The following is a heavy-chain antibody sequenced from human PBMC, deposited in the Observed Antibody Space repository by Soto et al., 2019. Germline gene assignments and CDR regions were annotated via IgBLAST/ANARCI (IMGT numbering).Heavy chain of an antibody. CDR3: AREGNYYDSSGYYYGMDV. V-gene: IGHV1-2*02. CDR1: GYTFTGYY. J-gene: IGHJ6*02. Sequence: GASVKVSCKASGYTFTGYYMHWVRQAPGQGLEWMGWINPNSGGTNYAQKFQGRVTMTRDTSISTAYMELSRLRSDDTAVYYCAREGNYYDSSGYYYGMDVWGQGTTVTVSS. D-gene: IGHD3-22*01. CDR2: INPNSGGT.